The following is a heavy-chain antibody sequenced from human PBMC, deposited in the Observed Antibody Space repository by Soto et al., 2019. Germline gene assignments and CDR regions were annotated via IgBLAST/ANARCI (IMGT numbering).Heavy chain of an antibody. V-gene: IGHV1-18*01. CDR1: GYTFTSYG. Sequence: ASVKVSCKASGYTFTSYGISWVRQAPGQGLEWMGWISAYNGNTNYAQKLQGRVTMTTDTSTSTAYMELRSLRSDDTAVYYCARGTTIFGEGYYYYYGMDVWGQGTTVTVSS. CDR2: ISAYNGNT. CDR3: ARGTTIFGEGYYYYYGMDV. D-gene: IGHD3-3*01. J-gene: IGHJ6*02.